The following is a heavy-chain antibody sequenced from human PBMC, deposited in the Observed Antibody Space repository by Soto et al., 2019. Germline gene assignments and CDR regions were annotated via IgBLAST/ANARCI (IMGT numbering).Heavy chain of an antibody. CDR2: IYYSGST. Sequence: SETLSLTCTVSGGSISSGDYYWSWIRQPPGKGLEWIGNIYYSGSTYYNPSLKSRVTISIDTSKNQISLKLTSVTAADTAVYYCARVDNIVAVKWFDPWGQGTLVTVSS. J-gene: IGHJ5*02. CDR3: ARVDNIVAVKWFDP. CDR1: GGSISSGDYY. D-gene: IGHD6-13*01. V-gene: IGHV4-30-4*01.